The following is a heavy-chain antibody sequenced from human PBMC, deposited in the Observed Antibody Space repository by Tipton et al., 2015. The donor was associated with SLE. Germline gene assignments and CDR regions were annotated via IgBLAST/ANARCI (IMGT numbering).Heavy chain of an antibody. Sequence: TLSLTCTVSGGSISSGSYYWSWIRQPAGKGLEWIGRIYTSGSTNYNPSLKSRVTISVGTSKNQFSLKLSSLTAADTAVYYCAREDIVVVPAALRHNWFDPWGQGTLVTVSS. V-gene: IGHV4-61*02. J-gene: IGHJ5*02. D-gene: IGHD2-2*01. CDR2: IYTSGST. CDR1: GGSISSGSYY. CDR3: AREDIVVVPAALRHNWFDP.